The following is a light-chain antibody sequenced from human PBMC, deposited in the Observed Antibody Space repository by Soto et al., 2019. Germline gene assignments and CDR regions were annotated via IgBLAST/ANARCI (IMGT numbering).Light chain of an antibody. CDR1: QSVSSGY. CDR2: DAS. Sequence: EIVLTQSPGTLSLSPGERATLSCRASQSVSSGYLAWYQHKPGQAPRLLIYDASSRATGIPDRFSGSGSGTAFTLTIGRLEPEDFAVYYCQQYGSSPAFGGGTKVEIK. J-gene: IGKJ4*01. V-gene: IGKV3-20*01. CDR3: QQYGSSPA.